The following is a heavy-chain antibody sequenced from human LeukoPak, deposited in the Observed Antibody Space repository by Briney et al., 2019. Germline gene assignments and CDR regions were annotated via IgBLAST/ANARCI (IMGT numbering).Heavy chain of an antibody. CDR2: INPNSGGT. V-gene: IGHV1-2*02. J-gene: IGHJ6*02. D-gene: IGHD3-10*01. CDR1: GYTFTGYY. CDR3: AREFSGSGSYWVRGMDV. Sequence: ASVKVSCKASGYTFTGYYMHWVRQAPGQGLEWMGWINPNSGGTNYAQKFQGRVNMTRDTSISTAYMELSRLRSDDTAVYYCAREFSGSGSYWVRGMDVWGQGTTVTVSS.